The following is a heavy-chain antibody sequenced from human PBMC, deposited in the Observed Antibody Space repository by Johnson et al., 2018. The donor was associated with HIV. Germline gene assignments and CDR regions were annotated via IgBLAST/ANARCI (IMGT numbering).Heavy chain of an antibody. CDR2: IYSGGST. V-gene: IGHV3-53*01. Sequence: VQLVESGGGVVQPGRSLRLSCAASGFTVSSNYMSWVRQAPGKGLEWVSVIYSGGSTYYADSVKGRFTIYRDNSKNTLYLQMNSMRAEDTDVYYGARADSSSSPLMGLDIWGQGTMVTFSS. CDR1: GFTVSSNY. D-gene: IGHD6-13*01. CDR3: ARADSSSSPLMGLDI. J-gene: IGHJ3*02.